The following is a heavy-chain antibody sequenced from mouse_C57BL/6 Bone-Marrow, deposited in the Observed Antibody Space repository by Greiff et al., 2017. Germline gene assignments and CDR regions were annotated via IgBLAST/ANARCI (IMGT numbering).Heavy chain of an antibody. J-gene: IGHJ2*01. CDR3: ARGQGVAQATGDYFDY. V-gene: IGHV1-69*01. D-gene: IGHD3-2*02. Sequence: VQLQQPGAELVMPGASVKLSCKASGYTFTSYWMHWVKQRPGQGLEWIGELDPSDSYTNYNQKFKGKSTLTVDKSSSTAYMQLSSLTSEDSAVYYCARGQGVAQATGDYFDYWGQGTTLTVSS. CDR1: GYTFTSYW. CDR2: LDPSDSYT.